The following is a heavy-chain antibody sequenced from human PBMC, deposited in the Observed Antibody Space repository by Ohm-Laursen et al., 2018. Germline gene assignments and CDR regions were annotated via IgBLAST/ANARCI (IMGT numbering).Heavy chain of an antibody. D-gene: IGHD6-25*01. CDR3: ARGHRLFDF. V-gene: IGHV4-34*01. CDR1: GGSFSGYY. J-gene: IGHJ4*02. Sequence: GTLSLTCSVYGGSFSGYYWSWIRQPPGKGLEWIGEINHSGSTNYNPSLKSRVTISVDTSKSQFSLKLSSVTAADTAVYYCARGHRLFDFWGQGTLVTVSS. CDR2: INHSGST.